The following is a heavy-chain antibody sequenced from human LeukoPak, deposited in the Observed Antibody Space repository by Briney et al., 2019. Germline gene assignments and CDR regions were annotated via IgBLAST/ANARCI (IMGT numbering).Heavy chain of an antibody. V-gene: IGHV3-15*01. D-gene: IGHD3-10*01. CDR3: TLIQGWGSGSYYRDF. Sequence: GGSLRLSCAASGLSISNDWMSWVRQAPGKGLEWVARVKSKSVGETTDYAAPVKGRFTISRDDSKNKLYLQMNSLKTEDTAVYYCTLIQGWGSGSYYRDFWGQGTLVTVSS. CDR2: VKSKSVGETT. J-gene: IGHJ4*02. CDR1: GLSISNDW.